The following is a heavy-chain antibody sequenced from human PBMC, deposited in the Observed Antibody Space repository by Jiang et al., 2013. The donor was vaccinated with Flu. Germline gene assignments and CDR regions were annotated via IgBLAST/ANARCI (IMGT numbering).Heavy chain of an antibody. Sequence: SGGGLVQPGGSLRLSCAASGLIFSNFAMNWVRQAPGKGLEWVSAITGSGESTFYADSVKGRFTISRDNSKNTLYLQIDSLRAEDTAVYYCAKEEYYDSSGYYSDYFDYWGQGTLVTVSS. D-gene: IGHD3-22*01. V-gene: IGHV3-23*01. CDR3: AKEEYYDSSGYYSDYFDY. CDR2: ITGSGEST. CDR1: GLIFSNFA. J-gene: IGHJ4*02.